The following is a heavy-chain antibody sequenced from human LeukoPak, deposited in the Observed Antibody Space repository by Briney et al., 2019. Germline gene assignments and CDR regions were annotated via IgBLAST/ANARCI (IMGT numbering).Heavy chain of an antibody. CDR2: ISSTSSYT. V-gene: IGHV3-11*06. CDR3: ARVLGYYDSSTYYSPWAFDT. J-gene: IGHJ3*02. Sequence: GGSLRLSCAASGFTFSDYNMGWIRQAPGKGLEWISYISSTSSYTNYADSVRGRFTISRDNAKNSLYLQMNSLRAEDTAVYYCARVLGYYDSSTYYSPWAFDTWGQGTMVTVSS. D-gene: IGHD3-22*01. CDR1: GFTFSDYN.